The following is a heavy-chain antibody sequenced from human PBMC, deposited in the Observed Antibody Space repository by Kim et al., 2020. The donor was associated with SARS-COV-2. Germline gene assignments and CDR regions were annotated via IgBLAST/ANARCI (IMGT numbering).Heavy chain of an antibody. CDR3: ARDSQWELPDY. V-gene: IGHV1-18*01. J-gene: IGHJ4*02. Sequence: KHAQKLKGRVTMTTDTTTSTAYMELRSLGSDDTAVYYCARDSQWELPDYWGQGTLVTVSS. D-gene: IGHD1-26*01.